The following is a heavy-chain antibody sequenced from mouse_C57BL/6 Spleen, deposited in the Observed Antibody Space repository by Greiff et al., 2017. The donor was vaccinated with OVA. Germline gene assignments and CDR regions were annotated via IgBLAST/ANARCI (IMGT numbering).Heavy chain of an antibody. CDR2: INPSSGYT. D-gene: IGHD4-1*01. V-gene: IGHV1-4*01. Sequence: VQLQQSGAELARPGASVKMSCKASGYTFTSYTMHWVKQRPGQGLEWIGYINPSSGYTKYNQKFKDKATLTADKSSSTAYMQLSSLTSEDSAVYYCARSPANWDGDWGKGTTLTVSS. J-gene: IGHJ2*01. CDR1: GYTFTSYT. CDR3: ARSPANWDGD.